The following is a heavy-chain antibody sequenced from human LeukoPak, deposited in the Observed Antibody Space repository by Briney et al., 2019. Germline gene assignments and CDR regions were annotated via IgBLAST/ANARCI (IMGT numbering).Heavy chain of an antibody. J-gene: IGHJ4*02. V-gene: IGHV4-59*01. CDR1: GGSLSSYY. CDR3: ASGRTSGSYYIDF. Sequence: SETLSLTCTVSGGSLSSYYWSWIRQPPGKGLEWIGYIYYSGSTNYSPSLKSRVTISLDTSKNQFSLKLSSVTAADTAVYYCASGRTSGSYYIDFWGQGTLVTVSS. CDR2: IYYSGST. D-gene: IGHD1-26*01.